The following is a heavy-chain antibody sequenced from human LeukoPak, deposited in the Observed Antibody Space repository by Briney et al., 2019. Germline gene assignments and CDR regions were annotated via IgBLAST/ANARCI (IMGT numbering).Heavy chain of an antibody. J-gene: IGHJ4*02. CDR2: ITATGSRT. V-gene: IGHV3-23*01. CDR1: GLTFGSYT. CDR3: ATSMGGGNIDY. Sequence: GGSLRLSCTASGLTFGSYTMSWVRQAPGKGLEWVSGITATGSRTYYADSVKGRFTISRDSSKNTLYLQLNSLGADDTAVYYCATSMGGGNIDYWGQGALVTVSS. D-gene: IGHD3-16*01.